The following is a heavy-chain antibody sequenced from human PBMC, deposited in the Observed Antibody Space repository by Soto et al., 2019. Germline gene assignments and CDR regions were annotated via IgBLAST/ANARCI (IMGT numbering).Heavy chain of an antibody. Sequence: QVQLQESGPGLVKPSQTLSLTCTVSGGSISSGGYYWSWIRQHPGKGLEWIGYIYYSGSTYYNPSLKSRVIISVDTAKNQCSLKLSSVTAAETAVYYCARSGYSYGPNPLLYWGRGTLVTVTS. D-gene: IGHD5-18*01. J-gene: IGHJ4*02. V-gene: IGHV4-31*03. CDR3: ARSGYSYGPNPLLY. CDR1: GGSISSGGYY. CDR2: IYYSGST.